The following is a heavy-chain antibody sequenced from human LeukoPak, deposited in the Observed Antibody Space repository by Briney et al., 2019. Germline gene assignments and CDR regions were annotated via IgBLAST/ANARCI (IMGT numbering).Heavy chain of an antibody. CDR3: ARDRNYYGSGSRPYYFDY. D-gene: IGHD3-10*01. J-gene: IGHJ4*02. CDR2: IIPIFGTA. Sequence: GASVKVSCKASGGTFSSYAISCVRQAPGQGLEWMGGIIPIFGTANYAQKFQGRVTITTDESTSTAYMELSSLRSEDTAVYYCARDRNYYGSGSRPYYFDYWGQGTLVTVSS. V-gene: IGHV1-69*05. CDR1: GGTFSSYA.